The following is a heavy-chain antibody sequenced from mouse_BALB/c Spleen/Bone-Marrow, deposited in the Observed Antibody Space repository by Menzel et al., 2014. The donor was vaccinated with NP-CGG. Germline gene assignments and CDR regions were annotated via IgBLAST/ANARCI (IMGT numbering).Heavy chain of an antibody. D-gene: IGHD1-1*01. CDR1: GYVFSTYW. V-gene: IGHV1-80*01. J-gene: IGHJ2*01. CDR3: ARSGYGSSYDY. Sequence: LLESGAELVRPGSSVKIFCKASGYVFSTYWMNWVKQRPGQGLEWIGQIYPGDGDTNYNGKFKGTATLTADKSSSTAYMQLSSLTSEDSAVYFCARSGYGSSYDYWGQGTTLTVSS. CDR2: IYPGDGDT.